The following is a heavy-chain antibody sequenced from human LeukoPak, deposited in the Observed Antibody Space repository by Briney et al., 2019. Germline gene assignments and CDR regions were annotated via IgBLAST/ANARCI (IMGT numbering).Heavy chain of an antibody. Sequence: SVKVSCXASGGTFSSYAISWVRQAPGQGLEWMGRIIPIFGTANYAQKFQGRVTITTDESTSTAYMELSSLRSEDTAVYYCARAGGRDGYNSPFDYWGQGTLVTVSS. CDR1: GGTFSSYA. V-gene: IGHV1-69*05. D-gene: IGHD5-24*01. J-gene: IGHJ4*02. CDR2: IIPIFGTA. CDR3: ARAGGRDGYNSPFDY.